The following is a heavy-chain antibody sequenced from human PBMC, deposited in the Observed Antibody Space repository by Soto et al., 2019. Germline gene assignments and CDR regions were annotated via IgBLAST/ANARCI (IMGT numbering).Heavy chain of an antibody. Sequence: PGGSLRLSCAASGFTVSSNYMSWVRQAPGKGLEWISIIYSAGNTYYVDSVEGRFTISRDNAKNSLYLEMNSLRVEDSAVYYCVRVYRYDQNDYWGQGAQVTVSS. V-gene: IGHV3-66*01. J-gene: IGHJ4*02. CDR1: GFTVSSNY. D-gene: IGHD3-16*02. CDR2: IYSAGNT. CDR3: VRVYRYDQNDY.